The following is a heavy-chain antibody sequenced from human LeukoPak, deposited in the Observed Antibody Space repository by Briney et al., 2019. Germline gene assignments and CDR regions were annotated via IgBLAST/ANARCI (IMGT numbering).Heavy chain of an antibody. V-gene: IGHV4-34*01. Sequence: SETLSLTCAVYGGSFSGYYWSWIRQPPGKGLEWIGEINHSGSTNYNPSLKSRVTISVDTPKNQFSLKLSSVTAADTAVYYCARGSDILTGYYYGMDVWGQGTTVTVSS. D-gene: IGHD3-9*01. J-gene: IGHJ6*02. CDR3: ARGSDILTGYYYGMDV. CDR1: GGSFSGYY. CDR2: INHSGST.